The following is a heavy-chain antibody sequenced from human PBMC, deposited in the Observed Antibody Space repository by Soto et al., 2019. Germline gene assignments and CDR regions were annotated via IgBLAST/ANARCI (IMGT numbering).Heavy chain of an antibody. CDR2: ISGSGRST. CDR1: GFTFSSHA. CDR3: AKDQGVTGAYIYGYDY. Sequence: PGGSLRLSCAASGFTFSSHAMSWVRQAPAKGLEWVSAISGSGRSTYYADSVKGRFTISRDNSKNTVYLQMNSLRAEDTAVYYCAKDQGVTGAYIYGYDYWGLGTLVTVSS. D-gene: IGHD5-18*01. V-gene: IGHV3-23*01. J-gene: IGHJ4*02.